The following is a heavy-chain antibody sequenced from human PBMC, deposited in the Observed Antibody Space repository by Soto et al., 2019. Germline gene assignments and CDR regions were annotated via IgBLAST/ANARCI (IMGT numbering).Heavy chain of an antibody. CDR1: GYTFTSYG. CDR2: ISAYNGNT. D-gene: IGHD2-15*01. J-gene: IGHJ3*02. V-gene: IGHV1-18*01. Sequence: ASVKVSCKASGYTFTSYGISWVRQAPGQGLEWMGWISAYNGNTNYAQKLQGRVTMTTDTSTSTAYMELRSLRSDDTAVYYCARGKRSLLRGYCSGGSCYSAPYAFDIWGQGTMVTVSS. CDR3: ARGKRSLLRGYCSGGSCYSAPYAFDI.